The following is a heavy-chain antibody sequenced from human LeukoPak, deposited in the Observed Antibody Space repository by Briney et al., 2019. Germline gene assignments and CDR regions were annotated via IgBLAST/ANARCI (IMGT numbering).Heavy chain of an antibody. CDR1: GYSISSGYY. J-gene: IGHJ5*02. D-gene: IGHD5-24*01. CDR2: IYHSGST. V-gene: IGHV4-38-2*02. Sequence: PSETLSLTCTVSGYSISSGYYWGWIRQPPGKGLEWIGSIYHSGSTYYNPSLKSRVTISVDTSKNQFSLKLSSVTAADTAVYYCARSRRDGYSNNWFDPWGQGTLVTVSS. CDR3: ARSRRDGYSNNWFDP.